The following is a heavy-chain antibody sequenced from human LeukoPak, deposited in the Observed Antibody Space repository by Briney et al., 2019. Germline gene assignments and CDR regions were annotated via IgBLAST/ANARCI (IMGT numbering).Heavy chain of an antibody. J-gene: IGHJ6*04. CDR2: IKEDGSVQ. CDR3: VGQLLRAV. V-gene: IGHV3-7*01. D-gene: IGHD2-2*01. Sequence: GGSLRLSCTASGFPFSGYWIRWVRQAPGKGLEWVANIKEDGSVQDYADSVTGLFTISRDNAKNSLYLQMNSLRVDDTAVYYCVGQLLRAVWGKGTTVTVSS. CDR1: GFPFSGYW.